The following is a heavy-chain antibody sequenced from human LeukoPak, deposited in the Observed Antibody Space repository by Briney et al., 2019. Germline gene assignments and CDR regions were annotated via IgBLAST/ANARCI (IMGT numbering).Heavy chain of an antibody. Sequence: PGGSLRLSCAASGFTFSSYSMNWVRQAPGKGLEWVSSISSSSSYIYYADSVKGRFTISRDNAKNSLYLQMNSPRAEDTAVYYCARQVYGVVKYYFDYWGQGTLVTVSS. CDR3: ARQVYGVVKYYFDY. J-gene: IGHJ4*02. V-gene: IGHV3-21*01. CDR1: GFTFSSYS. CDR2: ISSSSSYI. D-gene: IGHD4-17*01.